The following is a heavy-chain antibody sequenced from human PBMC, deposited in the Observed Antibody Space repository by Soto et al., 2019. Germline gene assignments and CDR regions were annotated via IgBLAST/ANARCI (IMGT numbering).Heavy chain of an antibody. CDR1: VFMFDSYG. CDR2: ILYDGREN. J-gene: IGHJ4*02. D-gene: IGHD6-19*01. V-gene: IGHV3-33*01. Sequence: QVQLVASGGGVVQPGRSLRLSCVASVFMFDSYGMHWVRQAPGKGLEWVAMILYDGRENYHADSVKCRFTISRDNSKNTLYLQMNSLRAADTALYDCAREPGRIAVAGFDYWGQGNLVTVSS. CDR3: AREPGRIAVAGFDY.